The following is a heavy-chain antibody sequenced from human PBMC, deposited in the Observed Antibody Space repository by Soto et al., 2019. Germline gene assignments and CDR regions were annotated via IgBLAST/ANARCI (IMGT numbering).Heavy chain of an antibody. CDR3: ARYYNSLDF. Sequence: SETLSLTCTVSGGSISSVDHYWSWIRQPPGKGLEWIAYIYYSGTTYYNPSLKSRITMSVDTSKNQFSLKLGSVTAADAAVYYCARYYNSLDFWGQGALVTVSS. J-gene: IGHJ4*02. V-gene: IGHV4-30-4*01. D-gene: IGHD3-10*01. CDR1: GGSISSVDHY. CDR2: IYYSGTT.